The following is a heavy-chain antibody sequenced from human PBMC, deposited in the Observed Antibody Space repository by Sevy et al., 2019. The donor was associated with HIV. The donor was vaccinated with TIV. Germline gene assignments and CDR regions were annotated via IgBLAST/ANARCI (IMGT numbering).Heavy chain of an antibody. CDR3: ARVSSRWLVQD. CDR1: GGSISSYY. V-gene: IGHV4-59*01. Sequence: SETLCLTCTVSGGSISSYYWSWIRHPPGKGLEWIGYIYYSGSTNYNPSLKSRVTISVDTSKNQFSLKLSSVTAADTAVYYCARVSSRWLVQDWGQGTLVTVSS. CDR2: IYYSGST. J-gene: IGHJ4*02. D-gene: IGHD6-19*01.